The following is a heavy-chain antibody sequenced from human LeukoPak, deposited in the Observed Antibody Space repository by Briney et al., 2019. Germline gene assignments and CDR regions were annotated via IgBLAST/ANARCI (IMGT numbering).Heavy chain of an antibody. D-gene: IGHD1-7*01. V-gene: IGHV4-59*01. Sequence: SETLSLTCTVSGGSISSYYWSWIRQPPGKGLEWIGYIYYSGSTNYNPSLKSRISISVDTSKNQFSLKLSSVTAADTAVYYCTRLPLTASTNDDYWGQGTLVTVSS. CDR2: IYYSGST. J-gene: IGHJ4*02. CDR3: TRLPLTASTNDDY. CDR1: GGSISSYY.